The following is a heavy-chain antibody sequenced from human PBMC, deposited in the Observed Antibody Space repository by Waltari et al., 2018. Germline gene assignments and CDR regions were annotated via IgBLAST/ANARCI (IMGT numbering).Heavy chain of an antibody. CDR3: ARIGERGIAAAGTGLDY. CDR2: IIPILGIA. V-gene: IGHV1-69*10. J-gene: IGHJ4*02. Sequence: QVQLVQSGAEVKKPGSSVKVSCKASGGTFSSYAISWVRQAPGQGLEWMGGIIPILGIAKYGKKLQGRVTITADKSTSTAYMELSSLRSEDTAVYYCARIGERGIAAAGTGLDYWGQGTLVTVSS. D-gene: IGHD6-13*01. CDR1: GGTFSSYA.